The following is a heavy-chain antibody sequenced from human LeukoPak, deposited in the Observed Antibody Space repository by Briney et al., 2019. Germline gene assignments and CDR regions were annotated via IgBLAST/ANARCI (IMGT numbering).Heavy chain of an antibody. Sequence: GESLKISRKGSGYSFTSYWISWVRQMPGKGLEWMGRIDPSDSYTNYSPSFQGHVTISADKSISTAYLQWSSLKASDTAMYYCALLRAGMADPWGQGTLVTVSS. J-gene: IGHJ5*02. D-gene: IGHD2-15*01. CDR2: IDPSDSYT. V-gene: IGHV5-10-1*01. CDR3: ALLRAGMADP. CDR1: GYSFTSYW.